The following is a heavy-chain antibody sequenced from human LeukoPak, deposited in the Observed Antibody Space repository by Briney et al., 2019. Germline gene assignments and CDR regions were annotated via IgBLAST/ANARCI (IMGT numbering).Heavy chain of an antibody. J-gene: IGHJ5*02. D-gene: IGHD3-22*01. Sequence: ASVKVSCRASGYTFTSYGISWVRQAPGQGLEWMGWISAYNGNTNYAQKLQGRVTMTTDTSTSTAYMELRRLRSDDTAVYYCAREGPKYYYDSSGPNWFDPWGQGTLVTVSS. CDR2: ISAYNGNT. V-gene: IGHV1-18*01. CDR1: GYTFTSYG. CDR3: AREGPKYYYDSSGPNWFDP.